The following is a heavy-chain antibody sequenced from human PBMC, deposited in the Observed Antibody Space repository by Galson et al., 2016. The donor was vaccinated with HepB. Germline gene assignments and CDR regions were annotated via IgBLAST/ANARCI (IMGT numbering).Heavy chain of an antibody. J-gene: IGHJ4*02. V-gene: IGHV4-59*01. CDR3: ARGVSPYNFWSSSSYYFDY. CDR2: VSYNGDT. CDR1: GDSISSYY. D-gene: IGHD3-3*01. Sequence: SETLSLTCNVSGDSISSYYWTWIRQSPGKGLEWIGYVSYNGDTTYNPSLKSRVSLSVDASKNHILLRLDSVTAADTAIYYCARGVSPYNFWSSSSYYFDYWGQGALVTVSS.